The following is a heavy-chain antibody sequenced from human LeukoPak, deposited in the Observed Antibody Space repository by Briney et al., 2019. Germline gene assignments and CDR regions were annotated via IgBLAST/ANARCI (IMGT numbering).Heavy chain of an antibody. CDR3: ARGGHGGRPNDY. CDR1: GFTFSTST. CDR2: ISSRSSYK. D-gene: IGHD4-23*01. V-gene: IGHV3-21*04. Sequence: PGGSLRLSCAASGFTFSTSTMNWVRQAPGKGLEWVSSISSRSSYKYDADSVKGRFTISRDNAKNSLYLQMNSLRAADTAVYYCARGGHGGRPNDYWGQGTLVTVSS. J-gene: IGHJ4*02.